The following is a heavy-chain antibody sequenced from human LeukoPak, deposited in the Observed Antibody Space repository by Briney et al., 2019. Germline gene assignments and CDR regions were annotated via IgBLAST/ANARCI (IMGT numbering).Heavy chain of an antibody. D-gene: IGHD6-19*01. J-gene: IGHJ4*02. V-gene: IGHV3-30*18. CDR1: GFTFSSYG. Sequence: GRSLRLSCAASGFTFSSYGMHWVRQAPGKGLEWVAVISYDGSNKYYADSVKGRFTISRDNSKNTLYLQMNSLRAEDTAVYYCAKLAYSSGWYRFDYWGQGTLVTVSS. CDR2: ISYDGSNK. CDR3: AKLAYSSGWYRFDY.